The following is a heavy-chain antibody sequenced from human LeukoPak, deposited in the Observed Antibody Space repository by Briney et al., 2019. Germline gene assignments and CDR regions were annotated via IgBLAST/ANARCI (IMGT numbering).Heavy chain of an antibody. V-gene: IGHV1-69*05. J-gene: IGHJ4*02. CDR1: GGTFSSYA. CDR3: AIKGLTGTLDY. Sequence: SVTVSLTGSGGTFSSYAISWVRQAPGQGLEWMGGIIPIFGTANYAQKFQGRVTIPTDESTSTASMELRSLRSEDTAVYYCAIKGLTGTLDYWGQGTLVTVSS. D-gene: IGHD1-1*01. CDR2: IIPIFGTA.